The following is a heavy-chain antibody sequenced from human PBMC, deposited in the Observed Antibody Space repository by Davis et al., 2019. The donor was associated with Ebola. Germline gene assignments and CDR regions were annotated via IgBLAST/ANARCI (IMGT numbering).Heavy chain of an antibody. CDR2: IRSKAYGGTT. CDR3: TRGVAY. V-gene: IGHV3-49*03. D-gene: IGHD2-15*01. CDR1: GFTFSNAW. J-gene: IGHJ4*02. Sequence: GESLKISCAASGFTFSNAWMSWFRQAPGKGLEWVGFIRSKAYGGTTEYAASVKGRFTISRDDSKSIAYLQMNSLKTEDTAVYYCTRGVAYWGQGTLVTVSS.